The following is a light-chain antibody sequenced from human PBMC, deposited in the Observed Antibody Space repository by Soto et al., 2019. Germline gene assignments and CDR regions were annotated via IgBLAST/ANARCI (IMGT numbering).Light chain of an antibody. CDR2: KAS. J-gene: IGKJ1*01. V-gene: IGKV1-5*03. CDR1: QSISSW. CDR3: QQYNRYSRT. Sequence: DIQMTQSPSTLSASVGDRVTIPCRASQSISSWLAWYQQKPGKAPKLLIYKASSLESGVPSRFSGSGSGTEFTLTISSLKPDDFATYYCQQYNRYSRTFGQGTKVEIK.